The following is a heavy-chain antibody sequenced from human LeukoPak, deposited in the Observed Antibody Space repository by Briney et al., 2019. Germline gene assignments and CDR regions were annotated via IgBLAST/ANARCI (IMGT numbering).Heavy chain of an antibody. CDR2: IYHSGST. J-gene: IGHJ3*02. CDR1: GYSISSGYY. CDR3: ARNSLGSSDAFDI. V-gene: IGHV4-38-2*02. D-gene: IGHD3-16*01. Sequence: SETLSLTCTVSGYSISSGYYWGWIRQPPGKGLEWIGSIYHSGSTYYNPSLKSRVTISVDTSKNQFSLKLSSVTAADTAVYYCARNSLGSSDAFDIWGQGTMVTVSS.